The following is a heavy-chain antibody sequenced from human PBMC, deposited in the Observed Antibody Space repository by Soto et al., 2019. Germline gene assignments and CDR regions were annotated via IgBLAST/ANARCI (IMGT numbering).Heavy chain of an antibody. CDR1: GYTFTGYY. J-gene: IGHJ6*02. V-gene: IGHV1-2*02. CDR2: INPNSGDT. D-gene: IGHD1-26*01. CDR3: AKGGSIVAAGTRVYLYNAMDV. Sequence: ASVKVSCKASGYTFTGYYVHWVRQAPGQGLEWMGWINPNSGDTYLAQRFQGRVTMNRDTSIGTAYMELRGLTSDDTAEYYCAKGGSIVAAGTRVYLYNAMDVWGQGTTVTVSS.